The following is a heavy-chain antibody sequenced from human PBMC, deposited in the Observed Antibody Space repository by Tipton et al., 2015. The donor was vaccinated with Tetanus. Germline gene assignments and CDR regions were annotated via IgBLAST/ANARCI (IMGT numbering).Heavy chain of an antibody. D-gene: IGHD2-2*01. V-gene: IGHV4-59*01. J-gene: IGHJ3*01. CDR3: ARRSYCSSSRCFDAFDL. CDR2: IFHSGST. CDR1: GVSISSYY. Sequence: TLSLTCTVSGVSISSYYWSWIRQSPGKGLEWIAYIFHSGSTNYSPSLKSRVAISMDTSKNQISLKLSSVTAADTAVYYCARRSYCSSSRCFDAFDLWGQGTMVTVSS.